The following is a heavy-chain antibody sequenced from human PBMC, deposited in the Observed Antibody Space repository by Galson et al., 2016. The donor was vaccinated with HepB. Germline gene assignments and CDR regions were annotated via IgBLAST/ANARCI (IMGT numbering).Heavy chain of an antibody. Sequence: SLRLSCAASGFTFDSYAMYWVRQTPGKGLEWMAVISHDGNNKYYADSVKGRFTISRDNFKSTVYLQANSLRTDDTGVYYCARVWRTAVSPPDYWGQGTLVTVSS. J-gene: IGHJ4*02. V-gene: IGHV3-30*04. CDR1: GFTFDSYA. D-gene: IGHD2-2*01. CDR3: ARVWRTAVSPPDY. CDR2: ISHDGNNK.